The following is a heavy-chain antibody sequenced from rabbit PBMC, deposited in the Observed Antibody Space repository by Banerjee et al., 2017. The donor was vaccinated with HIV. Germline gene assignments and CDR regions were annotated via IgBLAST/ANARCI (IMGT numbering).Heavy chain of an antibody. CDR2: IYDGSSGST. CDR1: GFSFSSNA. CDR3: ARDDFGVMWLDL. Sequence: QEQLEESGGGLVQPEGSLTLTCTASGFSFSSNAICWVRQAPGKGLEWIACIYDGSSGSTYYASWAKGRFTISKTSSTTVTLQMTSLTAADTATYFCARDDFGVMWLDLRGPGTLVTVS. V-gene: IGHV1S45*01. J-gene: IGHJ5*01. D-gene: IGHD2-1*01.